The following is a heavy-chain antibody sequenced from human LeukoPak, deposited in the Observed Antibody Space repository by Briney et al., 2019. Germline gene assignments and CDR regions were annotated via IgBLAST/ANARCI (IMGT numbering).Heavy chain of an antibody. V-gene: IGHV1-2*02. D-gene: IGHD2-2*01. CDR1: GYTFTGYY. CDR3: ASGVGSVVPSTYY. CDR2: INPNSGDT. J-gene: IGHJ4*02. Sequence: ASVKVSCKASGYTFTGYYMQWVRQAPGQGLEWMGWINPNSGDTNYAQKFQGRVTMTRDTSVSTACMDLSRLTSDDTAVYYCASGVGSVVPSTYYWGQGTLVTVSS.